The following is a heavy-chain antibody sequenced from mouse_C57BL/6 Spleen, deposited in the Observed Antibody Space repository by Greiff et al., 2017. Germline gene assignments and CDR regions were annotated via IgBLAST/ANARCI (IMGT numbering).Heavy chain of an antibody. CDR1: GFTFSSYG. V-gene: IGHV5-6*01. Sequence: EVKLVESGGDLVKPGGSLKLSCAASGFTFSSYGMSWVRQTPDKRLEWVATISSGGSYTYYPDSVKGRFTISRDNAKNTLYLQMSRLKAEDTALYYCARQQGDYAMDYWGQGTSVTVSS. J-gene: IGHJ4*01. CDR2: ISSGGSYT. CDR3: ARQQGDYAMDY.